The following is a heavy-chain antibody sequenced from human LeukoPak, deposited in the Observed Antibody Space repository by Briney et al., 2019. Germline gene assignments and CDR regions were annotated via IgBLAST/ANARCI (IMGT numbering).Heavy chain of an antibody. Sequence: PSETLSLTCTVSGGSISSYYWSWIRQPPGRGLEWIGYIYYSGSTNYNPSLKSRVTISVDTSKNQFSLKLSSVTAADTAVYYCARDVKSRYCSGGSCYPLAFDIWGQGTMVTVSS. CDR3: ARDVKSRYCSGGSCYPLAFDI. CDR2: IYYSGST. CDR1: GGSISSYY. D-gene: IGHD2-15*01. J-gene: IGHJ3*02. V-gene: IGHV4-59*01.